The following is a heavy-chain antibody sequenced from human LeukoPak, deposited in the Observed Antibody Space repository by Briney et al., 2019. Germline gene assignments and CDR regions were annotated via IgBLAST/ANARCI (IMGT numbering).Heavy chain of an antibody. Sequence: GGSLRLSCAASGFTFSSYAMHWVRQAPGKGLEWVAVISYDGSNKYYADSVKGRFTTSRDNSKNTLYLQMNSLRAEDTAVYYCARLFMESENYFDYWGQGTLVTVSS. CDR3: ARLFMESENYFDY. D-gene: IGHD3-3*01. CDR2: ISYDGSNK. V-gene: IGHV3-30-3*01. CDR1: GFTFSSYA. J-gene: IGHJ4*02.